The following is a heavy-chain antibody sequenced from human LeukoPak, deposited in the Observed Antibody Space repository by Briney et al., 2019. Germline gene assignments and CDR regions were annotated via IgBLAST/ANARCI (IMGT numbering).Heavy chain of an antibody. CDR1: GDSVSSNSAA. J-gene: IGHJ4*02. V-gene: IGHV6-1*01. CDR2: IYYRSKWYN. Sequence: SQTLSLTCAISGDSVSSNSAAWNWIRQSPSRGLEWLGRIYYRSKWYNDYAVSVKSRITINPDTSKNQFSLQLNSVTPEDTAVYYCARGVFGYSGYDLGPPYFHYWGQGTLVTVSS. D-gene: IGHD5-12*01. CDR3: ARGVFGYSGYDLGPPYFHY.